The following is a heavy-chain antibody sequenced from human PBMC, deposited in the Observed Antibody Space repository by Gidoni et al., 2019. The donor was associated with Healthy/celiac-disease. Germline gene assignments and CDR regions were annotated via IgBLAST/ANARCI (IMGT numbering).Heavy chain of an antibody. Sequence: QVQLVQSVAEVKKPGASVKVSCKASGYPFTGYYMHWVRQAPGQGLEWMGWINPNSGGTNYAQKFQGRVTMTRDTSISTAYMELSRLRSDDTAVYYCARAGILVVGAADAFDIWGQGTMVTVSS. V-gene: IGHV1-2*02. D-gene: IGHD1-26*01. CDR3: ARAGILVVGAADAFDI. J-gene: IGHJ3*02. CDR2: INPNSGGT. CDR1: GYPFTGYY.